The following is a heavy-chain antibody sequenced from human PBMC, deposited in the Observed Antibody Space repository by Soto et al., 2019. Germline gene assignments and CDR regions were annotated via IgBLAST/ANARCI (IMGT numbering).Heavy chain of an antibody. V-gene: IGHV3-33*01. Sequence: GGSLRLSCAASGFTFSSYGMHWVRQAPGKGLEWVAVIWYDGSNKYYADSVKGRFTISRDNSKNTLYLQMNSLRAEDTAVYYCARDWGSGYSYGYNFDYWGQGTLVTVSS. D-gene: IGHD5-18*01. J-gene: IGHJ4*02. CDR1: GFTFSSYG. CDR2: IWYDGSNK. CDR3: ARDWGSGYSYGYNFDY.